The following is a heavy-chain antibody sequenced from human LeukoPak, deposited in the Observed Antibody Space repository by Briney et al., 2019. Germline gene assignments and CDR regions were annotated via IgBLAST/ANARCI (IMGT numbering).Heavy chain of an antibody. Sequence: PGGSLRLSCAASGFTLSSYAMSWVRQAPGKGLEWVSALIGSGGSTYYADSVKGRFTISKDNSKNTLYLQMNSLRAEDTAVYYCARVLLWFGELLPQNRPPDYWGQGTLVTVSS. D-gene: IGHD3-10*01. CDR3: ARVLLWFGELLPQNRPPDY. CDR2: LIGSGGST. CDR1: GFTLSSYA. J-gene: IGHJ4*02. V-gene: IGHV3-23*01.